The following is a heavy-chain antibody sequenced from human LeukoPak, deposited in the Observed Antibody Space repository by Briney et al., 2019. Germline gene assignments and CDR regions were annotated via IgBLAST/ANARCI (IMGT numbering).Heavy chain of an antibody. J-gene: IGHJ5*01. CDR2: ISGSGDNT. D-gene: IGHD3-10*01. V-gene: IGHV3-23*01. CDR3: AKDGRYYSGSGSYPFDS. Sequence: PGGSLRLSCAASGFTFSNYAMSWVRQAPGKGLEWVSAISGSGDNTYYADSVRGRFTISRDNSKDTLYLQMNNLRAVDTAMYYCAKDGRYYSGSGSYPFDSWGQGTRVTVSS. CDR1: GFTFSNYA.